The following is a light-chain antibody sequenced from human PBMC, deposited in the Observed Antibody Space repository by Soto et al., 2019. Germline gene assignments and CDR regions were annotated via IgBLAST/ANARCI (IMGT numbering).Light chain of an antibody. CDR1: QSISNW. Sequence: DIQMTQSPSTLSASVWDRVTITCRASQSISNWLAWYQQKPGKAPKLLINKASNLERAVPSRFSGSGSGTEFTLTIDSLQPDDFASFVSQQYSAYPFTFGPGTTVDFK. V-gene: IGKV1-5*03. CDR3: QQYSAYPFT. J-gene: IGKJ3*01. CDR2: KAS.